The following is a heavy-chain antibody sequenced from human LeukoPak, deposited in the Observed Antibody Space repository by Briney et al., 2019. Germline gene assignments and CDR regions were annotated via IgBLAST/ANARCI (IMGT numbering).Heavy chain of an antibody. D-gene: IGHD2-15*01. J-gene: IGHJ6*03. Sequence: SETLSLTCTVSGGTISSYYWSWIRQPPGKGLEWIGYICYSGSTNYNPSLKSRVTISVDTSKNQFSLKLSSVTAADTAVYYCARGLQDIVVVVAASPYYYYYMDVWGKGTTVTVSS. CDR1: GGTISSYY. CDR3: ARGLQDIVVVVAASPYYYYYMDV. CDR2: ICYSGST. V-gene: IGHV4-59*01.